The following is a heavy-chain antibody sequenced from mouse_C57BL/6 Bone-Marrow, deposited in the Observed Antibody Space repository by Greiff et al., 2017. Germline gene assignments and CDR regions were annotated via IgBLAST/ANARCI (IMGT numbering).Heavy chain of an antibody. D-gene: IGHD1-1*01. CDR3: ARSEYYGSYWYFDV. CDR2: IYPGGGYT. J-gene: IGHJ1*03. V-gene: IGHV1-63*01. CDR1: GYTFTNYW. Sequence: QVQLKESGAELVRPGTSVKMSCKASGYTFTNYWIGWAKQRPGHGLEWIGDIYPGGGYTNYNEKFKGKATLTADKSSSTAYMQFSSLTSEDSAIYYCARSEYYGSYWYFDVWGTGTTGTVSS.